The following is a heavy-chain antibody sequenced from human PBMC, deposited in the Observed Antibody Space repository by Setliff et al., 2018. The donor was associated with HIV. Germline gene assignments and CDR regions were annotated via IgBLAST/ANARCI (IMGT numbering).Heavy chain of an antibody. CDR2: ISSSGSSM. CDR3: ARRGSEGDY. CDR1: GFLLTDYN. Sequence: GGSLRLSCAVSGFLLTDYNMNWVRQAPGRGLEWVAYISSSGSSMYYAESVRGRFTISRDNAKNYMYLQMNSLRAEDTAVYYCARRGSEGDYWGQGTLVTVSS. J-gene: IGHJ4*02. V-gene: IGHV3-48*01. D-gene: IGHD1-26*01.